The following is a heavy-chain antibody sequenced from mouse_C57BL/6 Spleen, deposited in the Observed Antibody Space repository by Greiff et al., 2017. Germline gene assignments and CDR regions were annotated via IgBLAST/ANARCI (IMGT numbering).Heavy chain of an antibody. J-gene: IGHJ2*01. CDR1: GFTFSDYY. Sequence: EVMLVESEGGLVQPGSSMKLSCTASGFTFSDYYMAWVRQVPEKGLEWVANINYDGSSTYYLASLKSRFIISRDNAKNILYLQMSSLKSEDTATYYCARERCYYYGSPFDYWGQGTTLTVSS. D-gene: IGHD1-1*01. CDR2: INYDGSST. V-gene: IGHV5-16*01. CDR3: ARERCYYYGSPFDY.